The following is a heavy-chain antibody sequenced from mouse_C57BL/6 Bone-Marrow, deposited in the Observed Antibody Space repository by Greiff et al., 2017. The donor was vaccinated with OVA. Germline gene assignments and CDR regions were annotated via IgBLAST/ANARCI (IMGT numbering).Heavy chain of an antibody. D-gene: IGHD1-1*01. CDR3: AKSHYGSSYPWYFDV. V-gene: IGHV2-5*01. CDR2: IWSGGST. CDR1: GFSLTSYG. J-gene: IGHJ1*03. Sequence: VKLVESGPGLVQPSQSLSITCTASGFSLTSYGVHWVRQSPGKGLEWLGVIWSGGSTDYNAAFMSRLSITKDNSKSQVFFKMNSLQADDTAIYYCAKSHYGSSYPWYFDVWGTGTTVTVSS.